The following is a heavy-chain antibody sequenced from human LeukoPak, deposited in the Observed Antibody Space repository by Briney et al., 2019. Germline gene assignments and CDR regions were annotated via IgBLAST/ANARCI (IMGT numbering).Heavy chain of an antibody. CDR1: GYTFTSYD. V-gene: IGHV1-8*03. CDR2: MNPNSGNT. CDR3: ARSYGVVGANWFDP. D-gene: IGHD1-26*01. J-gene: IGHJ5*02. Sequence: ASVKVSCKASGYTFTSYDINWVRQATGQGLEWMGWMNPNSGNTGYAQKFQGRVTITRNTSISTAYMELSNLKFEDTAVYYCARSYGVVGANWFDPWGRGTLVTVSS.